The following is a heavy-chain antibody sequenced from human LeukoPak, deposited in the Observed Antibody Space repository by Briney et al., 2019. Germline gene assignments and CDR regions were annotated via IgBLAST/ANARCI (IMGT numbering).Heavy chain of an antibody. D-gene: IGHD3-10*01. Sequence: RRSLRLSSAASGFTFSRYAMQWVRQAPRKRLGRVAVISYEGSKKYYTDSVKGRFTISRDNSKDTLYLQMNSLRAEDTAVYYCAKDLYGSGSYYYGMDVWGQGTTVTVSS. CDR1: GFTFSRYA. CDR2: ISYEGSKK. J-gene: IGHJ6*02. CDR3: AKDLYGSGSYYYGMDV. V-gene: IGHV3-30*18.